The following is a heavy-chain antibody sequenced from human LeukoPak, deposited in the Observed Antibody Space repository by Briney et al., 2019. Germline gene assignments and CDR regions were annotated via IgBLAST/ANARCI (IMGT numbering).Heavy chain of an antibody. CDR2: IYYSGST. J-gene: IGHJ4*02. Sequence: SETLSLTCTVSGGSISSSSYYWGWIRQPPGKGLEWIGSIYYSGSTYYSPSLKSRVTISVDTSKNQFSPKLSSVTAADTAVYYCGTYGDYVKGGQGTLVTVSS. V-gene: IGHV4-39*07. CDR1: GGSISSSSYY. D-gene: IGHD4-17*01. CDR3: GTYGDYVK.